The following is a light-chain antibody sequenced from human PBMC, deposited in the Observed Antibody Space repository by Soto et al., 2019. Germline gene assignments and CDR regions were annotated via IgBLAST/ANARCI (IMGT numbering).Light chain of an antibody. J-gene: IGKJ5*01. CDR1: QSISSY. Sequence: DIQMTQSPSSLSASVGDRVTITCRARQSISSYLNGYQQRPGKAHKLLIYVAYSLQSGVQSRFTGSGSGTDFTLTIRSLHPEDFATYYCKQSYSTPRTVGQGTRLEIK. V-gene: IGKV1-39*01. CDR2: VAY. CDR3: KQSYSTPRT.